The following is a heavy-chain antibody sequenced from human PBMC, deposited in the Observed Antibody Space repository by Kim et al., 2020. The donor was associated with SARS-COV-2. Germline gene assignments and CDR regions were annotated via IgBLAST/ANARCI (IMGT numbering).Heavy chain of an antibody. CDR2: IYYSGST. V-gene: IGHV4-39*01. CDR1: GGSISSSSYY. CDR3: ARDFYDSSGYYYDY. Sequence: SETLSLTCTVSGGSISSSSYYWGWIRQPPGKGLEWIGSIYYSGSTYYNPSLKSRVTISVDTSKNQFSLKLSSVTAADTAVYCCARDFYDSSGYYYDYWGQGTLVTVSS. D-gene: IGHD3-22*01. J-gene: IGHJ4*02.